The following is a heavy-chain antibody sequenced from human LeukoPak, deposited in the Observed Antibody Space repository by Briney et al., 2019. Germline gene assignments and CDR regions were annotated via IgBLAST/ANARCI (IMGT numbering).Heavy chain of an antibody. CDR1: GGSISSGGYY. D-gene: IGHD1-26*01. V-gene: IGHV4-30-2*01. Sequence: PSETLSLTCTVSGGSISSGGYYWSWIRQPPGKGLEWIGYIYHSGSTYYNPSLKGRVTISADRSKNQFSLRLSSVTAADTAIYYCARSIVGYDWNFDQWGQGILVTVSS. J-gene: IGHJ4*02. CDR2: IYHSGST. CDR3: ARSIVGYDWNFDQ.